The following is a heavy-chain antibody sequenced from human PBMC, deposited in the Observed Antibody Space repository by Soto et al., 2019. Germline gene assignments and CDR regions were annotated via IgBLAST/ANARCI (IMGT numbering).Heavy chain of an antibody. D-gene: IGHD3-3*01. J-gene: IGHJ6*02. CDR3: ARVLSWASYYDFWSGYYNYYYYGMDV. CDR1: GYGFTTYG. CDR2: ISAHNGNT. Sequence: ASVKVSCKGSGYGFTTYGITWVRQAPGQGLEWMAWISAHNGNTNYAQKLQGRVTMTRNTSISTAYMELSSLRSEDTAVYYCARVLSWASYYDFWSGYYNYYYYGMDVWGQGTTVTVSS. V-gene: IGHV1-18*01.